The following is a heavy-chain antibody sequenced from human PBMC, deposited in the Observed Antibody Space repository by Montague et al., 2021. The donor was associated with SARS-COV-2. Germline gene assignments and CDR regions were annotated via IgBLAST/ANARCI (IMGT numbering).Heavy chain of an antibody. V-gene: IGHV2-70*01. Sequence: PALVKPTQTLTLTCTFSGFSLSTSGMCVSWIRQPPGKALEWLALIDWDDDKYYSTSLKTRLTISKDTSKNQVVLTMTNMDPVDTATFYCAPIPTAGTPMGNYYYYGMDVWGQGTTVTVSS. CDR1: GFSLSTSGMC. CDR2: IDWDDDK. D-gene: IGHD5-18*01. J-gene: IGHJ6*02. CDR3: APIPTAGTPMGNYYYYGMDV.